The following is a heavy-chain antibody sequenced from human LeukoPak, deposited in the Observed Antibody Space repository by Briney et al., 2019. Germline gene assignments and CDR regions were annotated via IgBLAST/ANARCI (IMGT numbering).Heavy chain of an antibody. V-gene: IGHV4-4*02. CDR1: GGSISSSNW. D-gene: IGHD3-10*01. Sequence: SETLSLTCEVSGGSISSSNWWSWVRQPPGKGLEWIGEIYDSGSTNYSPSLKSRVAISVDKSKNQFSLKLSSVTAANTAVYYCARGKRVHYYGSGSYSKNWFDPWGQGTLVTVSS. CDR2: IYDSGST. CDR3: ARGKRVHYYGSGSYSKNWFDP. J-gene: IGHJ5*02.